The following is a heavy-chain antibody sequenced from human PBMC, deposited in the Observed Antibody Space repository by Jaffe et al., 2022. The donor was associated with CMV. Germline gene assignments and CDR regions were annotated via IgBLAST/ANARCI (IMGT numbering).Heavy chain of an antibody. J-gene: IGHJ4*02. CDR3: ARILRYFDWSYLYYFHS. D-gene: IGHD3-9*01. Sequence: QVQLQESGPGLVKPSGTLSLTCGVSGGSISSSKWWSWVRQSPGKGLEWIGEIDHSGSTNYSPSLKSRVTISVDKSKNQFSLKLTSVTAADTAVYYCARILRYFDWSYLYYFHSWGQGTLVTVSS. V-gene: IGHV4-4*02. CDR2: IDHSGST. CDR1: GGSISSSKW.